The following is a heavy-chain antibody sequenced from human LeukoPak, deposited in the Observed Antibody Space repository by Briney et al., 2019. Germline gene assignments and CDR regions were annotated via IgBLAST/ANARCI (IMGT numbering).Heavy chain of an antibody. Sequence: ASVKVSCKASGYTFTSYDINWVRQATGQGLEGMGWMNPNSGNTGYAQKFQGRVTITRNTSISTAYMELSSLRSEDTAVYYCARTLGDCSSTSCYWYNWFDPWGQGTLVTVSS. V-gene: IGHV1-8*01. CDR1: GYTFTSYD. CDR3: ARTLGDCSSTSCYWYNWFDP. J-gene: IGHJ5*02. D-gene: IGHD2-2*01. CDR2: MNPNSGNT.